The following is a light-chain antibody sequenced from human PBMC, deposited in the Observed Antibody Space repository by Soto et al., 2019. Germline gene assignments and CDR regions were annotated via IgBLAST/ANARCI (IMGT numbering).Light chain of an antibody. CDR3: QQYNSWPLT. CDR1: QSVSSN. J-gene: IGKJ4*01. Sequence: EIVLTQSPATLSLSPGERDTLSCRASQSVSSNLAWYQQKPGQAPRLLIYGASTRATGIPARFSGIGSGTEFTLTISSLQSEDFAVYYCQQYNSWPLTFGRGTKVDIK. CDR2: GAS. V-gene: IGKV3-15*01.